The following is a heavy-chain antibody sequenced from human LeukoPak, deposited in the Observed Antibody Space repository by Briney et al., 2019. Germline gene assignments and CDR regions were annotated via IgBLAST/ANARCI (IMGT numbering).Heavy chain of an antibody. J-gene: IGHJ4*02. V-gene: IGHV1-18*01. CDR1: GYTFTSYG. CDR2: ISAYNGNT. CDR3: ARDLGRDGYNRFDY. D-gene: IGHD5-24*01. Sequence: GASVKVSCKASGYTFTSYGISWVRQAPGQGLEWMGWISAYNGNTNYAQKLQGRVTMTRDTSISTAYMELNSLRSDDTAVYYCARDLGRDGYNRFDYWGQGTLVTVSS.